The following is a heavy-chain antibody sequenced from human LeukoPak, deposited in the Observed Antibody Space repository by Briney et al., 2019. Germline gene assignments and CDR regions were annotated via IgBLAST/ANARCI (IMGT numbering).Heavy chain of an antibody. CDR1: GDSISSGNHN. D-gene: IGHD2/OR15-2a*01. J-gene: IGHJ4*02. CDR2: IRYSGTR. CDR3: ARNRAY. Sequence: TSETLSLTCTVSGDSISSGNHNWGWIRQPPGKGLEWIGTIRYSGTRFDNPSLKSRVTISVDTSKNQFSLKLSSVTAADTAVYYCARNRAYWGQGTLVTVSS. V-gene: IGHV4-39*01.